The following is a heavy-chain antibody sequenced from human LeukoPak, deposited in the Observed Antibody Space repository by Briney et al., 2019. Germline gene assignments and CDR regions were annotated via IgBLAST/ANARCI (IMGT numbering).Heavy chain of an antibody. D-gene: IGHD7-27*01. CDR2: IYSGGST. J-gene: IGHJ4*02. CDR3: ARANWGHPMYYFDY. CDR1: GFTVTNAW. V-gene: IGHV3-66*01. Sequence: GGSLRLSCAGSGFTVTNAWMNWVRQAPGKGLEWVSIIYSGGSTYYADSVKGRFTISRDNSKNTLYLQMNSLRAEDTAVYYCARANWGHPMYYFDYWGQGTLVTVSS.